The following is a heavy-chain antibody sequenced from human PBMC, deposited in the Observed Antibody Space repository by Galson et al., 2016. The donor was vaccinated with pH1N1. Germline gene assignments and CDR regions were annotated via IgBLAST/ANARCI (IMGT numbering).Heavy chain of an antibody. CDR3: AKAEHSWASYFDY. CDR1: GFTFSTYA. J-gene: IGHJ4*02. CDR2: FDGSGGST. V-gene: IGHV3-23*01. Sequence: SLRLSCAASGFTFSTYAMSWVRQAPGKGLEWVSSFDGSGGSTYYADSVQGRFTISRDNSKSTLYLQMSSLRAEDTAVYYCAKAEHSWASYFDYWGQGTLVTVSS. D-gene: IGHD1-14*01.